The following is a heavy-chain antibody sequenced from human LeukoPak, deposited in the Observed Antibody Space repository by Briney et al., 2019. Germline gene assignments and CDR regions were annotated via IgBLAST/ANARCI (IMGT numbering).Heavy chain of an antibody. J-gene: IGHJ4*02. CDR1: GFTFSSYG. D-gene: IGHD3-22*01. CDR3: AKPVLAGYYDSSGYRGFDY. CDR2: IRYDGSNK. Sequence: GGSLRLSCAASGFTFSSYGMHWVRQAPGKGLEWVAFIRYDGSNKYYADSVEGGFTISRDNSKNTLYLQMNSLRAEDTAVYYCAKPVLAGYYDSSGYRGFDYWGQGTMVTVSS. V-gene: IGHV3-30*02.